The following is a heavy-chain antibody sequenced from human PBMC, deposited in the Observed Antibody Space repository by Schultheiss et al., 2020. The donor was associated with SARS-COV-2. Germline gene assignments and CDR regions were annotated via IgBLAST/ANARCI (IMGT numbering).Heavy chain of an antibody. J-gene: IGHJ6*02. CDR1: GGSISSGGYY. CDR2: IYYSGST. D-gene: IGHD2-15*01. Sequence: GSLRLSCTVSGGSISSGGYYWSWIRQHPGKGLEWIGSIYYSGSTNYNPSLKSRVTISVDTSKNQFSLKLSSVTAADTAVYYCARNGLGYCSGGSCYYYYGMDVWGQGTTVTASS. V-gene: IGHV4-39*07. CDR3: ARNGLGYCSGGSCYYYYGMDV.